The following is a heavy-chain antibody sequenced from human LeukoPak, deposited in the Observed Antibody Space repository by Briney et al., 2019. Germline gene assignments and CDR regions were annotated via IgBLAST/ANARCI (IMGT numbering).Heavy chain of an antibody. CDR1: GFTFSDYY. J-gene: IGHJ4*02. V-gene: IGHV3-11*04. Sequence: KPGGSLRLSCAASGFTFSDYYMSWIRQAPGKGLEWVSYISSSGSTIYHADSVKGRFTISRDNAKNSLYLQMNSLRAEDTAVYYCARDYRTHSGWQIDYWGQGTLVTVSS. D-gene: IGHD6-19*01. CDR2: ISSSGSTI. CDR3: ARDYRTHSGWQIDY.